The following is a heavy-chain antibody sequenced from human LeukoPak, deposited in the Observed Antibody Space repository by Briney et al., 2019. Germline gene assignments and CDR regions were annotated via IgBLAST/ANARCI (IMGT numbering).Heavy chain of an antibody. D-gene: IGHD4-11*01. Sequence: SSETLSLTCAVSGYSISSNYYWGWIRQPPGKGLEWIGSIYHSGSTYYNPSLKSRVTISVDTSKNQFSLKLSSVTAADTAVYYCARGSYSNSDYWGQGTLVTVSS. V-gene: IGHV4-38-2*01. CDR1: GYSISSNYY. J-gene: IGHJ4*02. CDR2: IYHSGST. CDR3: ARGSYSNSDY.